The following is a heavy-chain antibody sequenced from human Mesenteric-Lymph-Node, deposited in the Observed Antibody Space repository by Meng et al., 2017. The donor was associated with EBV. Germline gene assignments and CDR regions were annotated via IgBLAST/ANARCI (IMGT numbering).Heavy chain of an antibody. CDR3: ARASVYGEDLDY. CDR1: GYTFTSCA. D-gene: IGHD5/OR15-5a*01. Sequence: QVQLVQFGSELKKPGAPVKLSCKASGYTFTSCAMNWVRQAPGQGLESMGWINTNTGNPTYAQGFTGRFVFSLDPSVSTAYVQISSLKTEDTAVYYCARASVYGEDLDYWGQGTLVTVSS. J-gene: IGHJ4*02. CDR2: INTNTGNP. V-gene: IGHV7-4-1*02.